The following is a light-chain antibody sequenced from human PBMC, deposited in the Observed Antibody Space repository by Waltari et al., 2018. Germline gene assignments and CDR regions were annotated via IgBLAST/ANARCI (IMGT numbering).Light chain of an antibody. J-gene: IGLJ2*01. CDR3: MVWHGGGVI. V-gene: IGLV5-45*03. CDR1: SDINVVNYR. Sequence: QAVLTQPSSLSAPPGASASLTCTLRSDINVVNYRIFWYQQMPGSPPHYLLTDSDNQRGSLFPSRFSGSKDASANAGILLISGVQSEDEADYFCMVWHGGGVIFGGGTKLTVL. CDR2: DSDN.